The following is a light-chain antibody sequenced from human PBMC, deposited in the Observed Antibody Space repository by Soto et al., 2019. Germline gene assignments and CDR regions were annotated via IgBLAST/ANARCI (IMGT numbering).Light chain of an antibody. V-gene: IGKV1-6*01. CDR1: QGIRND. Sequence: ALQVTQTTSSLSASVGDRVTITCRASQGIRNDLGWYQQKPGKAPKLLIYAASSLQSGVPSRFSGSGSGTDFTLTISSLQPEDFATYYCLQDYKYPFTFGQGTRLVIK. J-gene: IGKJ5*01. CDR3: LQDYKYPFT. CDR2: AAS.